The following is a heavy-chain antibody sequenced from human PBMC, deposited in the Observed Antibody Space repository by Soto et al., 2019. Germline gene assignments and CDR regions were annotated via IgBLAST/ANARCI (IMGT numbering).Heavy chain of an antibody. Sequence: SETLSLTCSVSGDSISTVDYFWAWIRQPPGQALEYIGYIYKSATTYYNPSFESRVAISLDTSKSQFSLNVTSVTAADTAVYFCARGRYCLTGRCFPNWFESWGQGALVTVSS. CDR3: ARGRYCLTGRCFPNWFES. CDR1: GDSISTVDYF. CDR2: IYKSATT. D-gene: IGHD2-15*01. V-gene: IGHV4-30-4*01. J-gene: IGHJ5*01.